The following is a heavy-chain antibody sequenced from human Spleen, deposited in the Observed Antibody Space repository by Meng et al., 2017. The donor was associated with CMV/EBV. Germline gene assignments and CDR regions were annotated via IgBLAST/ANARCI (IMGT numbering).Heavy chain of an antibody. J-gene: IGHJ6*02. CDR3: ARDSHRAVAGTGTYGMDV. V-gene: IGHV4-39*07. D-gene: IGHD6-19*01. Sequence: GSLRLSCTVSGGSISSSSYYWGWIRQPPGKGLEWIGSIYYSGSTYYNPSLKSRVTISVDTSKNQFSLKLSSVTAADTAVYYCARDSHRAVAGTGTYGMDVWGQGTTVTVSS. CDR1: GGSISSSSYY. CDR2: IYYSGST.